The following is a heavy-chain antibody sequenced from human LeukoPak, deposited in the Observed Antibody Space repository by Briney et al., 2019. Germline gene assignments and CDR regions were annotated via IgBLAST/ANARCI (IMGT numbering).Heavy chain of an antibody. V-gene: IGHV1-46*01. Sequence: GASVKVSSKASGYTFTSNYMHWGRQSPGQGLEWMGGIHPSGGGTNQAPKFQGRVTMTRDTSTATVFMERSSLTSEDTATYYCARMEMDPAMVTNYFDYWGQGTLVTVSS. D-gene: IGHD5-18*01. J-gene: IGHJ4*02. CDR2: IHPSGGGT. CDR1: GYTFTSNY. CDR3: ARMEMDPAMVTNYFDY.